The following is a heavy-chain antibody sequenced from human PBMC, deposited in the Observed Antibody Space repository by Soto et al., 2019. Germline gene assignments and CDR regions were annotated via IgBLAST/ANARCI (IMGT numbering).Heavy chain of an antibody. CDR1: GFTFENYA. Sequence: PGGSLRLSCVASGFTFENYAMSWVRQAPGKGLERVSAISGSGGTTYYSDSVKGRFTISRDNSKNTVYLQMNDLRVEDAAEYFCAKDSWAIFGVPAGEYYAMDVWGQGTTVTVSS. J-gene: IGHJ6*02. CDR2: ISGSGGTT. CDR3: AKDSWAIFGVPAGEYYAMDV. D-gene: IGHD3-3*01. V-gene: IGHV3-23*01.